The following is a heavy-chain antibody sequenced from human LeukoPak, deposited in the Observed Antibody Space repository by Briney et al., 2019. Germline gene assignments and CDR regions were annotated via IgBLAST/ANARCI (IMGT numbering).Heavy chain of an antibody. D-gene: IGHD3-16*01. J-gene: IGHJ3*02. V-gene: IGHV4-39*01. CDR1: GGSISSSSYY. CDR2: IYYSGST. CDR3: ASYIMNAFDI. Sequence: PSETLSLTCTVSGGSISSSSYYWGWIRQPPGKGLEWIGSIYYSGSTYYNPSLKSRVTISVDTSKNQFSLKLSSVTAADTAVYYCASYIMNAFDIWGQGTMVTVPS.